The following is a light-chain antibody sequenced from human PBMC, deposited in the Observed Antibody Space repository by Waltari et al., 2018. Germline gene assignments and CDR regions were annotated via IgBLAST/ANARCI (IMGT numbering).Light chain of an antibody. V-gene: IGLV1-40*01. CDR1: SSNIGAGFA. CDR3: QSYGSDWV. Sequence: SVLTQPPSVSGAPGQRVTIPCTGSSSNIGAGFAVHWYQQLPGTAPKLLIYGNNNRPSGVPDRFSGSKSGTSASLAITGLQAEDEADYYCQSYGSDWVFGGGTKLTVL. CDR2: GNN. J-gene: IGLJ3*02.